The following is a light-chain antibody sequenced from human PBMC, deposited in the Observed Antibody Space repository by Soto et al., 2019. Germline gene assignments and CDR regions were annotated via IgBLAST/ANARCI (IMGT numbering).Light chain of an antibody. Sequence: EVVMTQSPATLSVSPGERATLSCRASQSLTSNVAWYQQKPGQAPRLLIYGASTRATGVPARFSGSGSGTDFTLTISRLEPEDFAVYYCQERSNWPRTAFGQGTKVDI. CDR3: QERSNWPRTA. CDR1: QSLTSN. V-gene: IGKV3-15*01. CDR2: GAS. J-gene: IGKJ1*01.